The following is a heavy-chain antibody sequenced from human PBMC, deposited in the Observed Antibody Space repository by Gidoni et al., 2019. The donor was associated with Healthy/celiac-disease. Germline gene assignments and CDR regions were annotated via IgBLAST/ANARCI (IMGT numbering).Heavy chain of an antibody. D-gene: IGHD6-19*01. CDR3: ARGVVAVAEY. CDR1: GGSFSGYY. CDR2: INHSGST. V-gene: IGHV4-34*01. J-gene: IGHJ4*02. Sequence: QVQLQQWGAGLLKPSETLSLTCAVYGGSFSGYYWSWIRQPPGKGLEWIGEINHSGSTNYNPSLKSRVTISVDTSKNQFSLKLSSVTAADTAVYYCARGVVAVAEYWGQGTLVTVSS.